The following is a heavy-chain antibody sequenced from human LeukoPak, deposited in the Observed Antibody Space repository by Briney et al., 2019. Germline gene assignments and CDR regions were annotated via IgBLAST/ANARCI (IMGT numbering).Heavy chain of an antibody. V-gene: IGHV3-74*01. D-gene: IGHD3-3*01. CDR2: ISPDGSTT. CDR3: ARDRYDFWSGYYTFDY. CDR1: GFTFSSYW. J-gene: IGHJ4*02. Sequence: QSGGSLRLSCAASGFTFSSYWMHWVRQAPGKGLVWVSRISPDGSTTGHADSVKGRFTISRDNAKNSLYLQMNSLRAEDTAVYYCARDRYDFWSGYYTFDYWGQGTLVTVSS.